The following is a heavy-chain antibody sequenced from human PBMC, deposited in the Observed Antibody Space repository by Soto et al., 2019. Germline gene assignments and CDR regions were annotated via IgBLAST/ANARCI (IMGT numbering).Heavy chain of an antibody. J-gene: IGHJ4*02. D-gene: IGHD1-20*01. CDR2: INHSGST. CDR1: GGSFSGDY. Sequence: SETLSLTCAVYGGSFSGDYWSWIRQPPGKGLEWIGEINHSGSTNYNPSLKSRVTISVDTSKNQFSLKLSSVTAADTAVYYCARGDHRYNWRTLGGRFDYWGQGTLVTVSS. CDR3: ARGDHRYNWRTLGGRFDY. V-gene: IGHV4-34*01.